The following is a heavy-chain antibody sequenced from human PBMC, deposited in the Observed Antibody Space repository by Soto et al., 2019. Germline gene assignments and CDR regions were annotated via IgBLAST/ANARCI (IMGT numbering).Heavy chain of an antibody. J-gene: IGHJ4*02. D-gene: IGHD1-1*01. CDR2: ISAHNGNT. V-gene: IGHV1-18*01. CDR3: ARGRYGDY. Sequence: QVHLVQSGAEVKKPGASVKVSCKGSGYTFTSYGITWVRQAPGQGLEWMGWISAHNGNTDNAQKLQGRVTVTRDTSTSTASMEWRSLRSVDTAVYYCARGRYGDYWGQGALVTVSS. CDR1: GYTFTSYG.